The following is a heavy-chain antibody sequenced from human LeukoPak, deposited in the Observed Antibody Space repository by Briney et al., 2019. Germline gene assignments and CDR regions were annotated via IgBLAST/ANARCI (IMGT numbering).Heavy chain of an antibody. CDR3: ATARKRIQLWLHVY. Sequence: GASVKVSCKASGYTFTSYGISWVRQAPGQGLEWMGWISAYNGNTNYAQKFQGRVTITADESTSTAYMELSSLRSEDTAVYYCATARKRIQLWLHVYWGQGTLVTVSS. J-gene: IGHJ4*02. CDR1: GYTFTSYG. V-gene: IGHV1-18*01. CDR2: ISAYNGNT. D-gene: IGHD5-18*01.